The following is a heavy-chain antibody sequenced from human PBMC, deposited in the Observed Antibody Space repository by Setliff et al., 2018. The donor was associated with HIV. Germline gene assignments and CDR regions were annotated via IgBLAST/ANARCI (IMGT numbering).Heavy chain of an antibody. Sequence: SETLSLTCSVSGVSVGSGDYYWHWIRQHPEKALEWIGYIFHSGDTYYNPSLKSRISMSVDTSKNQFSLELTALTAADTAVYYCATRPRIAARPFDYWGQGMLVTVSS. CDR2: IFHSGDT. CDR1: GVSVGSGDYY. J-gene: IGHJ4*02. CDR3: ATRPRIAARPFDY. V-gene: IGHV4-31*03. D-gene: IGHD6-6*01.